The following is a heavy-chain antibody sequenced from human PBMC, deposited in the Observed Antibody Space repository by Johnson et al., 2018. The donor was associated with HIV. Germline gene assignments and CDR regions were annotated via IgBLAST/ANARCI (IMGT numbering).Heavy chain of an antibody. J-gene: IGHJ1*01. V-gene: IGHV3-30*02. Sequence: QVQLVESGGGVVQPGGSLKLSCAASEFTFSSYDMHWVRQAPGKGLEWVTFIRYDGTNKYYADSVKGRFTISRDNSKNTLYLQMNSLRAEDTGHNVRGLLGLCWAMWG. CDR3: GLLGLCWAM. CDR2: IRYDGTNK. CDR1: EFTFSSYD. D-gene: IGHD3-10*02.